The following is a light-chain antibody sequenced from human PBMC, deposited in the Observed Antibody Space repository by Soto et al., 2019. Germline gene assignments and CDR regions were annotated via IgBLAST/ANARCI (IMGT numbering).Light chain of an antibody. CDR2: SIN. Sequence: QSVLTQPASVSGSPGQSITISCTGTSSDVGGYHYVSWYQQHPGKAPKLMIYSINNRPSGVSNRFSASKSGNTASLTISGLQAEDEADYYCSSYTSSNTVVFGGGTKLTVL. CDR3: SSYTSSNTVV. V-gene: IGLV2-14*03. CDR1: SSDVGGYHY. J-gene: IGLJ2*01.